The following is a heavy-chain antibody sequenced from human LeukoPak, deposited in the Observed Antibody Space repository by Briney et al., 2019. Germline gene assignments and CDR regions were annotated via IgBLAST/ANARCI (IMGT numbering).Heavy chain of an antibody. CDR3: ARPIVGATRGLDY. D-gene: IGHD1-26*01. J-gene: IGHJ4*02. V-gene: IGHV4-59*08. Sequence: SETLSLTCTVSGGSISSYYWSWIRQPPGKGLEWIAYIYYTGSTDYNPSLRSRVTISVDTSKNQFSLRLSSVTAADTAVYYCARPIVGATRGLDYWGQGTLVTVSS. CDR2: IYYTGST. CDR1: GGSISSYY.